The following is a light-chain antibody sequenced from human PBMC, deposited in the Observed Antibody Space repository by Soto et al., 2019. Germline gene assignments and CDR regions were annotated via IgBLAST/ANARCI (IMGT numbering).Light chain of an antibody. CDR3: QQYNSYGT. Sequence: DIQMTQSPSTLSASVGDRVTITCRARQSISSWLAWYQQKPGKAPKLLIYDASSLESGVPSRFSGSGSGTEFTLTISSLQPDDFATYYCQQYNSYGTFGQGTKLEIK. CDR2: DAS. CDR1: QSISSW. J-gene: IGKJ2*02. V-gene: IGKV1-5*01.